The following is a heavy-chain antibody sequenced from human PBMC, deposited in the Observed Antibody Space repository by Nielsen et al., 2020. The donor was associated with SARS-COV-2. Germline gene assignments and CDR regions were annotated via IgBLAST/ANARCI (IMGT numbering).Heavy chain of an antibody. CDR3: AKDPHYDFWSGYYFDY. J-gene: IGHJ4*02. CDR2: ISRSGDVT. CDR1: GLTFSSSA. D-gene: IGHD3-3*01. Sequence: GGSLRLSCAASGLTFSSSAMSWVRQAPGKGLEWVSTISRSGDVTYYADSVKGRFTVSRDNSKNTLYLQMNSLRAEDTAVYYCAKDPHYDFWSGYYFDYWGQGTLVTVSS. V-gene: IGHV3-23*01.